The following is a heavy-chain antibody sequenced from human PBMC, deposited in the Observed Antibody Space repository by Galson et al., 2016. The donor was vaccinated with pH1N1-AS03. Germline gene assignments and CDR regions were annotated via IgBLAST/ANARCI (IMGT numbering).Heavy chain of an antibody. J-gene: IGHJ4*02. CDR2: VYWLGAT. Sequence: SETLSLTCTVSGGSISRSPYYWGWIRQPPGKGLEWIGTVYWLGATYYSPSLKSRVTISIDTSENQFSLKLSSVTATDTAIYYCAVLTPGYTSGGGSIDYWGQGTLVSVSS. D-gene: IGHD5-18*01. V-gene: IGHV4-39*07. CDR3: AVLTPGYTSGGGSIDY. CDR1: GGSISRSPYY.